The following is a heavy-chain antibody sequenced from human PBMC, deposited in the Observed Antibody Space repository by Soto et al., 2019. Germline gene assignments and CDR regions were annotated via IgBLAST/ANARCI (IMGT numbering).Heavy chain of an antibody. CDR1: GFSFSDHG. V-gene: IGHV3-30*03. D-gene: IGHD3-22*01. Sequence: PGGSLRLSCAASGFSFSDHGMHWVRQTPDKGLEWVAVVSFDGRNKFYVDSVKGRFTISRDNSKNTLYLQMNSLRAEDTAVYYCATPSIYDSSGYPHFDYWGQGTLVTVSS. CDR2: VSFDGRNK. CDR3: ATPSIYDSSGYPHFDY. J-gene: IGHJ4*02.